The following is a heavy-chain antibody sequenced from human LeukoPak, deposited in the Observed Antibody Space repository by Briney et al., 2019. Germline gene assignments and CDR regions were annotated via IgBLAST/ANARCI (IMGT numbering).Heavy chain of an antibody. CDR2: IEYGGSST. J-gene: IGHJ4*02. CDR3: AKGVSNSGWSLYFFDS. D-gene: IGHD6-19*01. V-gene: IGHV3-33*05. CDR1: GFTFSAYG. Sequence: GRSLRLSCAASGFTFSAYGMHWVRQAPGRGLEWVAVIEYGGSSTYYADSVKGRFIISRDDSKDTLFLQMNILRAEDTAVYYCAKGVSNSGWSLYFFDSWGQGTLVAVSS.